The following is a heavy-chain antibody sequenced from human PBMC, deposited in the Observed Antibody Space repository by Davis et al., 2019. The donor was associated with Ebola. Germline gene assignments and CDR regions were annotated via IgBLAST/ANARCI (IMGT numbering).Heavy chain of an antibody. D-gene: IGHD2-15*01. CDR2: INPSGGST. V-gene: IGHV1-46*01. J-gene: IGHJ6*02. CDR3: ARAGYCSGGSCSHPNYYYYYGMDV. CDR1: GYTFTSYY. Sequence: ASVKVSCKASGYTFTSYYIHWVRQAPGQGLKWMGIINPSGGSTNYAQKFQGRVTMTRDTSTSTVYMELSSLRSEDTAVYYCARAGYCSGGSCSHPNYYYYYGMDVWGQGTTVTVSS.